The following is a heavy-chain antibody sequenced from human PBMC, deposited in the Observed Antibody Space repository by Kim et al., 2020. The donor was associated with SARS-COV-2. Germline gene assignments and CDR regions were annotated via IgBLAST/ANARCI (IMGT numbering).Heavy chain of an antibody. D-gene: IGHD3-16*01. V-gene: IGHV1-18*01. J-gene: IGHJ3*02. CDR1: GYTFTSYG. CDR3: AREGLPFGGVADAFDI. Sequence: ASVKVSCKASGYTFTSYGISWVRQAPGQGLEWMGWISAYNGNTNYAQKLQGRVTMTTDTSTSTAYMELRSLRSDDTAVYYCAREGLPFGGVADAFDIWGQGTMVTVSS. CDR2: ISAYNGNT.